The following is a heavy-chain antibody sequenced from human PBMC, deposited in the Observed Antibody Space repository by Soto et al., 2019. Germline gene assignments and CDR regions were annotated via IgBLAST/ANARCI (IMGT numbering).Heavy chain of an antibody. CDR3: AKGADHASGSYYTLDY. V-gene: IGHV3-30*18. CDR1: GFTFSSYG. J-gene: IGHJ4*02. D-gene: IGHD3-10*01. Sequence: QVQLVESGGGVVQPGRSLRLSCAASGFTFSSYGMLWVRQAPGKGLEWVALISFDGNNKYYADSVKGRFTISRDNSKNTVYLQMSSLRAEDTAVYYCAKGADHASGSYYTLDYWGQGTLVTVAS. CDR2: ISFDGNNK.